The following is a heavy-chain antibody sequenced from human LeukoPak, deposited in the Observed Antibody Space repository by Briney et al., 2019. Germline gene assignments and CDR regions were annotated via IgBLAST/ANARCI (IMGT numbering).Heavy chain of an antibody. CDR1: GFTFTTYW. V-gene: IGHV3-7*01. CDR2: IKQDGSEQ. Sequence: PGGSLRLSCAASGFTFTTYWMGWVRQAPGKGLEWVANIKQDGSEQYYVDSVKGRFTISRVNAKNSLSLQMNSLRAEDTAVYYCARPLMYYYGSETYFWFDPWGQGTLVTVSS. D-gene: IGHD3-10*01. CDR3: ARPLMYYYGSETYFWFDP. J-gene: IGHJ5*02.